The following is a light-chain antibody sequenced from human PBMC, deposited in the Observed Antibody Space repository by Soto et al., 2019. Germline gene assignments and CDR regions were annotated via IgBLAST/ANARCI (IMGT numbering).Light chain of an antibody. J-gene: IGKJ1*01. CDR2: GAS. V-gene: IGKV3-15*01. CDR1: QSVSSN. CDR3: QHYNNWPPWT. Sequence: EIVMTQSPATLSVSPGERATLSCRASQSVSSNLAWYQQKPGQAPRLLTYGASTRATGIPARFIGSGSGTEFTLTISSLQSEDFAVYYCQHYNNWPPWTFGQGTKVEIK.